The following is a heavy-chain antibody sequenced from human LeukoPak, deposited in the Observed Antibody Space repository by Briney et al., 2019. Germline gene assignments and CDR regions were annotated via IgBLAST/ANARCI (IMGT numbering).Heavy chain of an antibody. V-gene: IGHV3-23*01. CDR3: AKFRGSEKTVIDC. CDR1: GFTFTTYA. Sequence: GGSLRLSCVASGFTFTTYAMSWVRQAPGKGLEWVSTISGGGGRTWYADSVKGRFTISRDNSKNTVDVQLNSLRAEDTAVYYCAKFRGSEKTVIDCWGQGTLVTVSS. D-gene: IGHD3-16*01. J-gene: IGHJ4*02. CDR2: ISGGGGRT.